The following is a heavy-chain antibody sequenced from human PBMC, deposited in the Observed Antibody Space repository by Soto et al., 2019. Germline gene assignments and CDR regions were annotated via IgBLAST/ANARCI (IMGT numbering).Heavy chain of an antibody. CDR3: ARSRRDGYNNPLGS. D-gene: IGHD4-4*01. CDR1: GGTFSSYA. Sequence: QVQLVQSGAEVKKPGSSVKVSCKASGGTFSSYAISWVRQAPGQGLEWMGGIIPIFGTANYAQKCQGRVTITADESTSKAYMELSSLRSDDTAVYYCARSRRDGYNNPLGSWGQGTLVTVSS. V-gene: IGHV1-69*01. CDR2: IIPIFGTA. J-gene: IGHJ5*02.